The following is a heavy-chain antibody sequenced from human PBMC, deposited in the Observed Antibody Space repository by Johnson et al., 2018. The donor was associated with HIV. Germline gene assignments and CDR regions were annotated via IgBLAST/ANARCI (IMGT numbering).Heavy chain of an antibody. CDR1: GFSFSDYY. CDR2: ISSSGSTI. CDR3: AKVMSTIWDDAVDI. J-gene: IGHJ3*02. Sequence: VQVLESGGGLVKPGGSLRLSCAASGFSFSDYYMSWIRQAPGKGLEWVSYISSSGSTIYYAGSVKGRFTISRDNSKNTVYLQMNSLRAEDTAVYYCAKVMSTIWDDAVDIWGQGTMVTVSS. D-gene: IGHD3-16*01. V-gene: IGHV3-11*01.